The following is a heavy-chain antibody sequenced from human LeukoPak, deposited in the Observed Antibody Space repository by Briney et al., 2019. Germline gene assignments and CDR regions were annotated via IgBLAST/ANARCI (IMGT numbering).Heavy chain of an antibody. Sequence: GGALRLSCAASGFTFSNYAMSWVRQAPGKGLEWVSGISASSGSTYHAASVRGRFSISRDNSKNTLYLQMNSLRAEDTAVYYCAKDYYGSGSRYWFFDLWGRGTLVTVSS. CDR3: AKDYYGSGSRYWFFDL. J-gene: IGHJ2*01. V-gene: IGHV3-23*01. D-gene: IGHD3-10*01. CDR1: GFTFSNYA. CDR2: ISASSGST.